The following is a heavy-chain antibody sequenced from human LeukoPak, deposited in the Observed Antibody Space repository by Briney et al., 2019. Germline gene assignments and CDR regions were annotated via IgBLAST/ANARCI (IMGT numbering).Heavy chain of an antibody. J-gene: IGHJ4*02. D-gene: IGHD1-26*01. CDR2: ISGSGGST. CDR3: AKDRGGNYLFYLDY. CDR1: GFTVSSNY. Sequence: PGGSLRLSCAASGFTVSSNYMTWVRQAPGKGLEWVSGISGSGGSTYYADSVKGRFTISRDNSKNTRYLQMNSLRAEDTAVYYCAKDRGGNYLFYLDYWGQGTLVTVSS. V-gene: IGHV3-23*01.